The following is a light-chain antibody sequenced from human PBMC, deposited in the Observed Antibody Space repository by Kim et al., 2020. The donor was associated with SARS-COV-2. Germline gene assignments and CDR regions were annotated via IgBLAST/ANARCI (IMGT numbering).Light chain of an antibody. CDR3: QQSYSTLYT. CDR1: QSISTY. J-gene: IGKJ2*01. Sequence: YASVGDRVTITCRASQSISTYLSWYQQKPGKAPKLLIYAASSLQSGVPSRFSGSGSGTDFTLTISSLQPEDFATYYCQQSYSTLYTFGQGTKLEIK. CDR2: AAS. V-gene: IGKV1-39*01.